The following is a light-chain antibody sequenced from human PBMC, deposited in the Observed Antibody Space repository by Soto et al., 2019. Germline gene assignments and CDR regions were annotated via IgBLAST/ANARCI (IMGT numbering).Light chain of an antibody. CDR2: ESS. V-gene: IGLV2-23*01. CDR3: CSFAHRSTLV. Sequence: QSALTQPASVSGSPGQSITSSCTGTSGDVGTYNLVSWYQQHPGKAPQLMIYESSKRPSGVSNRFSGSRSGNTASLTISGLQAEDEADYYCCSFAHRSTLVFGGGTKLTVL. J-gene: IGLJ3*02. CDR1: SGDVGTYNL.